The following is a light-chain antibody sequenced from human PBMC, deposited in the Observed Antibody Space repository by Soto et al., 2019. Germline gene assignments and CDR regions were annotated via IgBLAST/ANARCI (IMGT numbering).Light chain of an antibody. CDR3: QQSYTSPVT. Sequence: DIQMTQSPSSLSASIGERVTITCRASQSISNYLNWFQQKPGEAPKLLIYAASSLQSGVPSRFSGGGSGTDFTLTISSLQPEDFGTYYCQQSYTSPVTFGGGTKVDIK. V-gene: IGKV1-39*01. CDR2: AAS. J-gene: IGKJ4*01. CDR1: QSISNY.